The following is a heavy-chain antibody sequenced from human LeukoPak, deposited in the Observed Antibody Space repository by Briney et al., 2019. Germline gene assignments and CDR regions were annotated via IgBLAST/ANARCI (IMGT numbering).Heavy chain of an antibody. J-gene: IGHJ6*02. CDR3: AREYIVRKGDYYYYYGMDV. Sequence: GGSLRLSCAASGFTFSSYWMHWVRQAPGKGLVWVSRINSDGSSTSYADSVKGRFTISRDNAKNTLYLQMNSLRAEDTAVYYCAREYIVRKGDYYYYYGMDVWGPGTTVVVSS. CDR2: INSDGSST. CDR1: GFTFSSYW. V-gene: IGHV3-74*01. D-gene: IGHD5-12*01.